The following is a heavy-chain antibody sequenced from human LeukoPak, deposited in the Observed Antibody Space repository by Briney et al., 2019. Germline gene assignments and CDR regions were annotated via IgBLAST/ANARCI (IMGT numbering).Heavy chain of an antibody. D-gene: IGHD5-18*01. CDR3: ARARGGRGYSYGLFDY. J-gene: IGHJ4*02. CDR2: INHSGST. V-gene: IGHV4-34*01. CDR1: GGSFSGYY. Sequence: PSETLSLTCAVYGGSFSGYYWSRIRQPPGKGLEWIGEINHSGSTNYNPSLKSRVTISVDTSKNQFSLKLSSVTAADTAVYYCARARGGRGYSYGLFDYWGQGTLVTVST.